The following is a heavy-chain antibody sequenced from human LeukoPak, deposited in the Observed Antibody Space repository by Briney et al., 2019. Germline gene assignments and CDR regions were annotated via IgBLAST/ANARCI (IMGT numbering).Heavy chain of an antibody. V-gene: IGHV3-23*01. CDR2: IRGSGGST. CDR1: GFTFSSYA. Sequence: PGGSLRLSCAASGFTFSSYAMSWVRQAPGKGLEWVSAIRGSGGSTYYADSVKGRFTISRDNSKNTLYLQMNSLRAEDTAVYYCAKDLGYYDSSGYFGYWGQGTLVTVSS. D-gene: IGHD3-22*01. CDR3: AKDLGYYDSSGYFGY. J-gene: IGHJ4*02.